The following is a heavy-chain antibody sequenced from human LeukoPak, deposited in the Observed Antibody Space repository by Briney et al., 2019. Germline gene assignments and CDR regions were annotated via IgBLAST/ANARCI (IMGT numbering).Heavy chain of an antibody. CDR1: GCTFSSYA. Sequence: GSLRLSCAASGCTFSSYAMSWGRQAPGKGLEWVSAVSGSGGSTYYTDSVKGRFTISRDNSKNTLFLQMNSLRAEDTAVYYCAKDFSAEGVFDYWGQGTLVTVSS. V-gene: IGHV3-23*01. CDR2: VSGSGGST. CDR3: AKDFSAEGVFDY. J-gene: IGHJ4*02. D-gene: IGHD2/OR15-2a*01.